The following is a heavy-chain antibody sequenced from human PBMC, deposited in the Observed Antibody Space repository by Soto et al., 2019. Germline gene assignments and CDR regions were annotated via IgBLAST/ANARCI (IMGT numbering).Heavy chain of an antibody. CDR2: VYTSGST. Sequence: WIWIRQTPRKELQWIGYVYTSGSTKYNSSLKSRVTISLDASNSQFSLTMSSVTAAVTGVYYCAREVVGNTWPGIFDSWGRGTLVVVSS. V-gene: IGHV4-4*08. J-gene: IGHJ4*02. CDR3: AREVVGNTWPGIFDS.